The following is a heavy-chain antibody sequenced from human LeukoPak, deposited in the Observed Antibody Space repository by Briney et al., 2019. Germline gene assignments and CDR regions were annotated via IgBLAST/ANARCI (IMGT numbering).Heavy chain of an antibody. CDR2: ISYSGST. J-gene: IGHJ5*02. Sequence: KPSETLSLTCTVSGGSISGYYWTWIRQPPGKGLEWIAHISYSGSTNYKSSLKSRVTISLDTPKNQFSLKLNSVTAADTAVYYCARGSNWYEDWGQGTLVTVSS. CDR1: GGSISGYY. V-gene: IGHV4-59*01. CDR3: ARGSNWYED.